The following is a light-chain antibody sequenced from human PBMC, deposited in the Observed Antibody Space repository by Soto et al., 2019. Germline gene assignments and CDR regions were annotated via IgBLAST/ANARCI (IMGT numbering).Light chain of an antibody. CDR1: SSDVGGYKY. CDR2: DVT. J-gene: IGLJ1*01. CDR3: SSYTTSSSYV. Sequence: QSALTQPASVSGSPGQSIAISCTGTSSDVGGYKYVSWYQQHPGKAPKLLIYDVTNRPSGVSDRFSGSKSGNTASLTISGLQSEYEADYYCSSYTTSSSYVFGTGTKVTV. V-gene: IGLV2-14*01.